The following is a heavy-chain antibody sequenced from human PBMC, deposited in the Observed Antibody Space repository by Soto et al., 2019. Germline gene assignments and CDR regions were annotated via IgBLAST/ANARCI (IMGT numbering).Heavy chain of an antibody. CDR3: ARDGQQWLVRRYYGMDV. J-gene: IGHJ6*04. V-gene: IGHV6-1*01. CDR1: GDSVSSNSAA. D-gene: IGHD6-19*01. Sequence: PSQTLSLTCAISGDSVSSNSAAWNWIRQSPSRGLEWLGRTYYRSKWYNDYAVSVKSRITINPDTSKNQFSLQLNSVTPEDTAVYYCARDGQQWLVRRYYGMDVWGKGTTVTVSS. CDR2: TYYRSKWYN.